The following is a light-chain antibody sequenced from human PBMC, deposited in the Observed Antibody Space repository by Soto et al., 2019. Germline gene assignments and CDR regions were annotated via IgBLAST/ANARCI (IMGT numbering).Light chain of an antibody. CDR1: MRDVGAYNL. Sequence: QSALTQPASVSGSPGQSITISCAGTMRDVGAYNLVSWYQQHPGRAPQLIIYEVRNRPSGISFRFSGSKSGNTASLTISGLQAEDEDDYYCSSYTSKGSLIFGGGTKLTVL. CDR2: EVR. CDR3: SSYTSKGSLI. V-gene: IGLV2-14*01. J-gene: IGLJ2*01.